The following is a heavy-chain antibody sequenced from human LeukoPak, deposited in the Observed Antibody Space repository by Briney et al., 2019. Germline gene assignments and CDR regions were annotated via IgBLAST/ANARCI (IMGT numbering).Heavy chain of an antibody. J-gene: IGHJ5*02. D-gene: IGHD3-16*02. Sequence: ASVKVSCKASGYTFTGYYMHWVRQAPGQGLEWMGWINPNSGGTNYAQKFQGRFTMTRDTSISTAYMELSRLRSDDTAVYYCARDLSYVWGSYRYSTRFDPWGQGTLVTVSS. V-gene: IGHV1-2*02. CDR1: GYTFTGYY. CDR2: INPNSGGT. CDR3: ARDLSYVWGSYRYSTRFDP.